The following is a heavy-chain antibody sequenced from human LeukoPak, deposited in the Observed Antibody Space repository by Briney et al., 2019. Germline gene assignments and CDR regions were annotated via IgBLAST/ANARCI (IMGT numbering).Heavy chain of an antibody. CDR2: IAYDGSRA. D-gene: IGHD1-14*01. V-gene: IGHV3-33*08. Sequence: GGSLRLSCAASGFTFSSYWMSWVRQAPGKGLEWVAVIAYDGSRAFYADSVKGRFTISRDNSKNTMSVQMDDLRAEDTAVYYCTRYNNDHFDYWGQGTLVTVSS. CDR1: GFTFSSYW. J-gene: IGHJ4*02. CDR3: TRYNNDHFDY.